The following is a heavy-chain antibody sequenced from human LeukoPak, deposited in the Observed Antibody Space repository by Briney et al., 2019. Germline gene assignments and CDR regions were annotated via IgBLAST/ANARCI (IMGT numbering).Heavy chain of an antibody. CDR3: ARGGPYVGSGWYLPEVNWFDP. CDR1: GGSFSGYY. V-gene: IGHV4-34*01. Sequence: SETLSLTCAAYGGSFSGYYWSWIRQPPGKGLEWIGAISHSGSTNYNPSLKRRVTISVDTSKNQYSLKLSSVTAADTAVYYCARGGPYVGSGWYLPEVNWFDPWGQGTLVTVSS. J-gene: IGHJ5*02. CDR2: ISHSGST. D-gene: IGHD6-19*01.